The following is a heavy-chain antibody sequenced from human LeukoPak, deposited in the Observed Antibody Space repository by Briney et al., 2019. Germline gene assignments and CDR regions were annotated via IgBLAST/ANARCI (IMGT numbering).Heavy chain of an antibody. V-gene: IGHV4-4*07. J-gene: IGHJ4*02. Sequence: SETLSLTCTVSGGSISGYFWSWIRQPAGKGLEWIGRIYSSGSNNYNPSLKSRATMSLDTSKNHLSLNLSSVTAADTAAYYCAREPTSGREPTSGRPLDYWGQGTLVTVSS. CDR2: IYSSGSN. CDR1: GGSISGYF. D-gene: IGHD5-12*01. CDR3: AREPTSGREPTSGRPLDY.